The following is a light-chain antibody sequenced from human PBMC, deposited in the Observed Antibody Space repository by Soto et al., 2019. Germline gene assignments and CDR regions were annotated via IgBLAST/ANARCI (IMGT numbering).Light chain of an antibody. CDR2: EVS. CDR3: SSYTSRSTPV. V-gene: IGLV2-14*01. Sequence: QSALTQPASASGSPGQSITISCTGTSSDVGTYKYVSWYQQHPGKAPKLMIYEVSNRPSGISNRFSGSKSGNTASLTISGLQAEDEADYYCSSYTSRSTPVFGGGTKVTVL. CDR1: SSDVGTYKY. J-gene: IGLJ2*01.